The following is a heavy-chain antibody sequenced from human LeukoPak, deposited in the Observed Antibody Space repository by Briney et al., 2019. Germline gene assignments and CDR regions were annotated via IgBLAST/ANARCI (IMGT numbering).Heavy chain of an antibody. CDR2: ISYDGSNK. V-gene: IGHV3-30-3*01. J-gene: IGHJ4*02. CDR1: GFTFSSYA. D-gene: IGHD1-26*01. Sequence: TGGSLRLSCAASGFTFSSYAMHWVRQAPGKGLEWVAVISYDGSNKYYADSVKGRFTISRDNAKNSVYLQMNSLRDEDTAVYYCARYGSYPEAFDYWGQGTLVTVSS. CDR3: ARYGSYPEAFDY.